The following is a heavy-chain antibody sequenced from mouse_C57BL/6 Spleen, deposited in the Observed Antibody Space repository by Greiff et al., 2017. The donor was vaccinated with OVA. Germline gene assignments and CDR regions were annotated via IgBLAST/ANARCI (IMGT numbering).Heavy chain of an antibody. CDR2: INYDGSST. V-gene: IGHV5-16*01. CDR1: GFTFSDYY. J-gene: IGHJ4*01. D-gene: IGHD2-12*01. Sequence: DVHLVESEGGLVQPGSSMKLSCTASGFTFSDYYMAWVRQVPEKGLEWVANINYDGSSTYYLDSLKSRFIISRDNAKNILYLQMSSLKSEDTATYYCARAGVYYSRYYYAMDYWGQGTSVTVSS. CDR3: ARAGVYYSRYYYAMDY.